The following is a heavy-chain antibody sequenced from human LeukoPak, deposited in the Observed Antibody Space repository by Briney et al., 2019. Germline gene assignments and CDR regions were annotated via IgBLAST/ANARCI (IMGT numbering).Heavy chain of an antibody. Sequence: ASVKVSCKASGYTFTSYAMHWVRQAPGQRLEWMGWINAGNGNTKYSQKFQGRVTITRDTSASTAYMELSSLRPEDTAVYYCARVMGTVVTHSSFDYWGQGTLVTVSS. D-gene: IGHD4-23*01. J-gene: IGHJ4*02. CDR3: ARVMGTVVTHSSFDY. CDR2: INAGNGNT. V-gene: IGHV1-3*01. CDR1: GYTFTSYA.